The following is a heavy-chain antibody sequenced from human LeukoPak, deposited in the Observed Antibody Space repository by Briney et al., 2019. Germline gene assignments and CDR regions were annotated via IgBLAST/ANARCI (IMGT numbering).Heavy chain of an antibody. V-gene: IGHV4-34*01. CDR3: ARAGSEYSYGFVDH. CDR1: GGSFSGYY. J-gene: IGHJ4*02. D-gene: IGHD5-18*01. Sequence: PSETLSLTCAVYGGSFSGYYWSWIRQPPGKGLEWIGEINHSGSTNYNPSLKSRVTISVDTSKNQFSLKLSSVTAADTAVYYCARAGSEYSYGFVDHWGQGTLVTVSS. CDR2: INHSGST.